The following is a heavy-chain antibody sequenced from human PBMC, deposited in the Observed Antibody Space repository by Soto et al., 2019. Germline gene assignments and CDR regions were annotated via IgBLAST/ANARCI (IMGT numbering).Heavy chain of an antibody. V-gene: IGHV3-9*01. Sequence: GGSLRLSCAASGFTFDDYAMHWVRQAPGKGLEWVSGISWNSGSIGYADSVKGRFTISRDNAKNSLYLQMNSLRDEDTAVYYCARDAKTEYYDFWSGYYRAWENWFDPWGQGTLVTVS. CDR2: ISWNSGSI. J-gene: IGHJ5*02. D-gene: IGHD3-3*01. CDR3: ARDAKTEYYDFWSGYYRAWENWFDP. CDR1: GFTFDDYA.